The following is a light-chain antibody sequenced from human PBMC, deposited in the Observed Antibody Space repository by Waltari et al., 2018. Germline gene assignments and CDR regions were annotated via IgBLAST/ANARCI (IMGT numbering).Light chain of an antibody. J-gene: IGLJ1*01. CDR1: SSDVGGYNF. Sequence: QSALTQPPSASGSPGQSVTISCTGTSSDVGGYNFVSWYQHHPGKAPKLMIYEVSKRPAGVPARFSGSKSGNTASLTVSWLQTEDEADYYGSSYAGSNCFYVFGTGTKVTVL. CDR3: SSYAGSNCFYV. CDR2: EVS. V-gene: IGLV2-8*01.